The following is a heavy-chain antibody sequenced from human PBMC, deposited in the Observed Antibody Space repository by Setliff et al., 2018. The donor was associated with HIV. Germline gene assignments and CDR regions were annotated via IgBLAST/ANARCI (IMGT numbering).Heavy chain of an antibody. CDR3: ARHYPRSDDAFDI. D-gene: IGHD6-19*01. Sequence: NPSETLSLTCAVYGGSFSGYFCIWVRQPPGEGLEWIGEISHSEDTNYNPSLKSRVTISVDTSKNQFSLKMSSVTAADTAAYYCARHYPRSDDAFDIWGQGTRVTVSS. CDR1: GGSFSGYF. V-gene: IGHV4-34*01. J-gene: IGHJ3*02. CDR2: ISHSEDT.